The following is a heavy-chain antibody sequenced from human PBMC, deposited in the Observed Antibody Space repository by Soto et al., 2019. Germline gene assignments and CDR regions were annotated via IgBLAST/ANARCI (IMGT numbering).Heavy chain of an antibody. V-gene: IGHV1-69*06. CDR3: ARDGGLDSNAPAGWFDP. D-gene: IGHD4-4*01. Sequence: QVQLVQSGAEVKKPGSSVKVSCKASGGTFSSYAISWVRQAPGQGLEWMGGIIPIFGTANYAQKFQGRVTITADKSRSTAYMELSSLRSEDTAVYYCARDGGLDSNAPAGWFDPWGQGTLVTVSS. CDR2: IIPIFGTA. CDR1: GGTFSSYA. J-gene: IGHJ5*02.